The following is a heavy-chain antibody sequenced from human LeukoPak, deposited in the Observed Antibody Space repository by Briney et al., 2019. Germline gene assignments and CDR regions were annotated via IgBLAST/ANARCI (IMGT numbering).Heavy chain of an antibody. CDR1: GFTFSSYE. V-gene: IGHV3-48*03. D-gene: IGHD3-10*02. CDR3: AELGITMIGGV. Sequence: GGFLRLSCAASGFTFSSYEMNWVRQAPGKGLEWVPYISSSGSTIYYADSVKGRFTISRDNAKNSLYLQMNSLRAEDTAVYYCAELGITMIGGVWGKGTTATISS. CDR2: ISSSGSTI. J-gene: IGHJ6*04.